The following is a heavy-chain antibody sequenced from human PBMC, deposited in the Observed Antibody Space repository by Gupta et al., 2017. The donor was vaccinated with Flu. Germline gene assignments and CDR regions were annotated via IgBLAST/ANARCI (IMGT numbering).Heavy chain of an antibody. J-gene: IGHJ3*02. V-gene: IGHV3-7*01. D-gene: IGHD1-7*01. Sequence: SWVRQAPGKGLEWVANVKYDGGETHYVDSVRGRFTISRDNAHESVYLQMNSLRAEDTAMYYCARDSAELFDTWGQGTMVTVSS. CDR2: VKYDGGET. CDR3: ARDSAELFDT.